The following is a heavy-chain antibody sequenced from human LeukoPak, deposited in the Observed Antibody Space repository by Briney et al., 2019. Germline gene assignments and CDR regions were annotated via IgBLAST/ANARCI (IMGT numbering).Heavy chain of an antibody. CDR2: ITSGGTT. D-gene: IGHD4-23*01. J-gene: IGHJ4*02. Sequence: GGSLRLSCEASGVTFTYAWMNWGRQAPGHGPEGVGHITSGGTTDYAAPVKGRFTISRENSKNTVYLQMNSLKMEDTATYYCIADVPTLDTQLDYWGQGTLVTVSS. V-gene: IGHV3-15*01. CDR1: GVTFTYAW. CDR3: IADVPTLDTQLDY.